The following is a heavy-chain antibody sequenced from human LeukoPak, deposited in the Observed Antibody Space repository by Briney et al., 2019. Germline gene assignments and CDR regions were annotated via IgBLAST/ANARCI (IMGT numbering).Heavy chain of an antibody. CDR2: MNPNSGHT. CDR1: GYTFTSYD. Sequence: ASVKVSCKASGYTFTSYDINWVRQATGQGLEWMGWMNPNSGHTGYAQKFQGRVTMTRNTSISTAYMELSSLRSEDTAVYYCARDDSSGYPSWFDPWGQGTLVTVSS. CDR3: ARDDSSGYPSWFDP. D-gene: IGHD3-22*01. J-gene: IGHJ5*02. V-gene: IGHV1-8*01.